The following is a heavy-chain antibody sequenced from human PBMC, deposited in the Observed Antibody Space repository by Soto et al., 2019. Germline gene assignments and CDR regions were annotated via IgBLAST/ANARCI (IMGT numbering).Heavy chain of an antibody. J-gene: IGHJ6*02. D-gene: IGHD3-16*01. CDR2: INAYNGDT. CDR3: ARMGDVPYYYYGMDV. V-gene: IGHV1-18*01. CDR1: GYTFTSYG. Sequence: QVQLVQSGAEVKKPGASVKVSCKASGYTFTSYGFSWVRQAPGQGLEWMGWINAYNGDTNYAQNLQGRVTMTTDTSTHTAYMELRSRRSDDTAVYYCARMGDVPYYYYGMDVWGQGTTVTVSS.